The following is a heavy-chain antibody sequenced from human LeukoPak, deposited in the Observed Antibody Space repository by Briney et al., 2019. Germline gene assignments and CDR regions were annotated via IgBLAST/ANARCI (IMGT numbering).Heavy chain of an antibody. V-gene: IGHV3-11*01. CDR2: IYSSGSTI. CDR1: GVSFSDYY. D-gene: IGHD3-22*01. Sequence: PWGSLRLSCAASGVSFSDYYMSWIRQAPGKGLEWVSYIYSSGSTIYYADCVKGRFTISRNNAKNSLYLQMNSLRAEDTAVYYCARGGYYDSSGYYYFGYWGQGTLV. J-gene: IGHJ4*02. CDR3: ARGGYYDSSGYYYFGY.